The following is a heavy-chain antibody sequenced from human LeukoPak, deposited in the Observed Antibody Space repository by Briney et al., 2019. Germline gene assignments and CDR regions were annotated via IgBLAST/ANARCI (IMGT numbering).Heavy chain of an antibody. CDR2: MSGSGGST. Sequence: SCAASGFTFSSYAMSWVRQAPGKGLEWVSAMSGSGGSTYYADSVKGRFTISRDNSKNTLYLQMNSLRAEDTAVYYCVRSTYYCSSTSCPRDWFDPWGQGTLVTVSS. V-gene: IGHV3-23*01. J-gene: IGHJ5*02. CDR3: VRSTYYCSSTSCPRDWFDP. CDR1: GFTFSSYA. D-gene: IGHD2-2*01.